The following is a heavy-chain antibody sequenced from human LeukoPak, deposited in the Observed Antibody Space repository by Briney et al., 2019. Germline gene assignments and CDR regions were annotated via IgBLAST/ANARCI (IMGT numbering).Heavy chain of an antibody. J-gene: IGHJ4*02. CDR2: LIASSGST. Sequence: GGSLRLSCAASGFSFSNSAMSWVRQAPGKGLEWVSLLIASSGSTFYADSVKGRFTISRDNSKNTLYLQMNSLRAEDTAVYYCAKGAYDYIEMGYFDYWGQGTLVSVSS. D-gene: IGHD5-12*01. CDR1: GFSFSNSA. CDR3: AKGAYDYIEMGYFDY. V-gene: IGHV3-23*01.